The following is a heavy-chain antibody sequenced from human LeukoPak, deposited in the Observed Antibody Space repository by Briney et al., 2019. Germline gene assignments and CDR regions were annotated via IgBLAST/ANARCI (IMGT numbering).Heavy chain of an antibody. Sequence: NPSETLSLTCTVSGGSISSYYWSWIRQPPGKGLEWIGYIYYSGSTNYNPSLKSRVTISVDTSKNQSSLKLSSVTAADTAVYYCARGSSNNYYYYMDVWGKGTTVTVSS. J-gene: IGHJ6*03. CDR3: ARGSSNNYYYYMDV. V-gene: IGHV4-59*01. D-gene: IGHD2-2*01. CDR1: GGSISSYY. CDR2: IYYSGST.